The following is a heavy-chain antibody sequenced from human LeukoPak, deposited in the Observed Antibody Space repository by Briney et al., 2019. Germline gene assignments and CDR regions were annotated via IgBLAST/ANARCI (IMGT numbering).Heavy chain of an antibody. CDR1: GFTFSTYG. V-gene: IGHV3-9*01. D-gene: IGHD6-13*01. CDR2: ISWNSGSI. J-gene: IGHJ3*02. CDR3: AKDLSSSWSGDAFDI. Sequence: PGGSLRLSCVASGFTFSTYGMHWVRQAPGKGLEWVSGISWNSGSIGYADSVKGRFTISRDNAKNSLYLQMNSLRAEDTALYYCAKDLSSSWSGDAFDIWGQGTMVTVSS.